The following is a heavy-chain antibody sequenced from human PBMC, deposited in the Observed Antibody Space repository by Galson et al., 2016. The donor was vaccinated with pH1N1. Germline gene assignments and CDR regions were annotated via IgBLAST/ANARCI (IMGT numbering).Heavy chain of an antibody. CDR2: ISSSTSYK. D-gene: IGHD6-19*01. Sequence: SLRLSCAASGFTFSSYNMNWVRQAPGKGLEWVSSISSSTSYKYYADSVKGRFTISRDNAKNSLYMQMNSLRAEDTAVYYCAGGKRRIGWTTVDYWGQGTLVTVSS. CDR1: GFTFSSYN. J-gene: IGHJ4*02. CDR3: AGGKRRIGWTTVDY. V-gene: IGHV3-21*01.